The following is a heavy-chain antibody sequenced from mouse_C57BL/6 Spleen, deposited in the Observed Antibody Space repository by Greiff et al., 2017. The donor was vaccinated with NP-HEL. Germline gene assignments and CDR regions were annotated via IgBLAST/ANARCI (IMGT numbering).Heavy chain of an antibody. V-gene: IGHV1-69*01. J-gene: IGHJ2*01. CDR3: ARGLGDFDY. CDR2: IDPSDSYT. Sequence: QVQLQQPGAELVMPGASVKLSCKASGYTFTSYWMHWVKQRPGQGLEWIGEIDPSDSYTNYNQKFKGKSTLTVDKSSSTAYMQLSSLTSEDSAVYYCARGLGDFDYWGQSTTLTVSS. CDR1: GYTFTSYW.